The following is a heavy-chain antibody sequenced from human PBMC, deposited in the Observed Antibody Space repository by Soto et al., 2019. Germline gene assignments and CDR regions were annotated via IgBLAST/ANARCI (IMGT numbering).Heavy chain of an antibody. D-gene: IGHD6-6*01. CDR3: ARDTIAARPEDYYYYYGMDV. CDR1: GYTFTGYY. V-gene: IGHV1-2*04. Sequence: GASVKVSCKASGYTFTGYYMHWVRQAPGQGLEWMGWINPNSGGTNYAQKFQGWVTMTRDTSISTAYMELSRLRSDDTAVYYCARDTIAARPEDYYYYYGMDVWGQGTTVTVSS. J-gene: IGHJ6*02. CDR2: INPNSGGT.